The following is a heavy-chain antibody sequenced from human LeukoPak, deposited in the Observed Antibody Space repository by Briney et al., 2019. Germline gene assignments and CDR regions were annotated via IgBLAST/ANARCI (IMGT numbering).Heavy chain of an antibody. CDR2: ISSSSSYI. D-gene: IGHD2-15*01. Sequence: GGSLRLSCAASGFTFSSYSMNWVRQAPGKGLECVSAISSSSSYIYYADSVKGRFTISRDNAKNSLYLQMNSMRAEDTAVYYCASFGYCSGGSCFDYWGQGTLVTVSS. CDR3: ASFGYCSGGSCFDY. V-gene: IGHV3-21*01. J-gene: IGHJ4*02. CDR1: GFTFSSYS.